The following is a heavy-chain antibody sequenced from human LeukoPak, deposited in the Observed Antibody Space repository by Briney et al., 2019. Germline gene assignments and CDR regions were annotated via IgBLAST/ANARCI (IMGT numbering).Heavy chain of an antibody. CDR2: MNPNGGNT. Sequence: ASVRVSCKASGYTFTSYDINWVRQATGQGLEWMGWMNPNGGNTGYAQKFQGRVTMTRNTSISTVYMELSSLRSEDTAVYYCARRGFGLPCDYWGQGTLVTVSS. J-gene: IGHJ4*02. CDR1: GYTFTSYD. D-gene: IGHD3/OR15-3a*01. CDR3: ARRGFGLPCDY. V-gene: IGHV1-8*01.